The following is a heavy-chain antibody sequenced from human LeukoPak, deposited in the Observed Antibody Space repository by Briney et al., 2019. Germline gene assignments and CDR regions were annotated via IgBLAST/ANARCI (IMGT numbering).Heavy chain of an antibody. Sequence: SETLSLTCAVYGGSFSGYYWSWIRQPPGKGLEWIGEINHSGSTNYNPSLKSRVTISVDTSKNQFSLKLSSVTAADTAVYYCARDWTGGVSWFDPWGQGTLVTVSS. V-gene: IGHV4-34*01. CDR2: INHSGST. CDR1: GGSFSGYY. D-gene: IGHD3-16*01. CDR3: ARDWTGGVSWFDP. J-gene: IGHJ5*02.